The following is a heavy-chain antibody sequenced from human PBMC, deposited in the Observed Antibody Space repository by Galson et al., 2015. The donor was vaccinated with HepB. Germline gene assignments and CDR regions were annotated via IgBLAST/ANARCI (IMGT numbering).Heavy chain of an antibody. D-gene: IGHD1-7*01. Sequence: SVKVSCKASGYTFIDYYMHWVRQAPGQGLEWMGWINPSSGGTNYAQKFQGRVTVTRDTSISTAYMELSSLRSDDTAVFFCASGTTTDFDYWGQGTLVTVSS. CDR3: ASGTTTDFDY. J-gene: IGHJ4*02. CDR2: INPSSGGT. V-gene: IGHV1-2*02. CDR1: GYTFIDYY.